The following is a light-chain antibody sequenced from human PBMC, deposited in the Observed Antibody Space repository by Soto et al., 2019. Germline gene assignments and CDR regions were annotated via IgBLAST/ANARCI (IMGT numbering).Light chain of an antibody. J-gene: IGKJ4*01. V-gene: IGKV3-15*01. CDR3: QQYHNWPLT. CDR2: GAS. CDR1: QSVSSN. Sequence: EIVLTQSPGTLSLSPGERATLSCRASQSVSSNLAWYQQKPGQATRLLIYGASTRATGIPARFSGSGSGTEFTLTISSLQSEDFAVYYCQQYHNWPLTFGGGTKVDIK.